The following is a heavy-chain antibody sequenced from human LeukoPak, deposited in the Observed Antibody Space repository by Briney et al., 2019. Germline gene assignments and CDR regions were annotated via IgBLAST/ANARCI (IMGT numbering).Heavy chain of an antibody. CDR3: ARHLSGGDHDY. J-gene: IGHJ4*02. V-gene: IGHV5-51*01. Sequence: GESLKISCKGSGYRFTSYWIGRVRPMPGKGLAWMGIIYPGDSDTRYSPSFQGQVTISADKSIRTAYLQWSSLKASDTAMYYCARHLSGGDHDYWGQGTLVTVSS. CDR1: GYRFTSYW. CDR2: IYPGDSDT. D-gene: IGHD2-21*01.